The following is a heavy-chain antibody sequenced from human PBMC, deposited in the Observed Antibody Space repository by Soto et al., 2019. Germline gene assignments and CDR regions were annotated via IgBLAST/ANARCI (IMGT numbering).Heavy chain of an antibody. D-gene: IGHD3-10*01. CDR3: ARDQQSITDRILQY. J-gene: IGHJ4*02. V-gene: IGHV1-18*01. CDR1: GDTFASFG. Sequence: ASVKVSCKASGDTFASFGFSWVRQAPGQGLEWLGWISAYNGNTHYAQKVRDRVTLTTDTSTNTAYMELRSLTSDDTAVYYCARDQQSITDRILQYWGQGTRVTVSS. CDR2: ISAYNGNT.